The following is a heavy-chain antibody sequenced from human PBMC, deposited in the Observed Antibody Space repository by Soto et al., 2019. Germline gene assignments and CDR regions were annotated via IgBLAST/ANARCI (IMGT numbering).Heavy chain of an antibody. Sequence: QVQLVQSGAEVKKPGASVKVSCKASGYTFTSYGISWVRQAPGQGLEWMGWISAYNGNTNYAQKLQGRVTMTTDTSTSTVYMELRSLRSDDTAVYYCARGGIVVVVAATYYYYGMDVWGQGTTVTVSS. CDR3: ARGGIVVVVAATYYYYGMDV. J-gene: IGHJ6*02. CDR1: GYTFTSYG. CDR2: ISAYNGNT. D-gene: IGHD2-15*01. V-gene: IGHV1-18*01.